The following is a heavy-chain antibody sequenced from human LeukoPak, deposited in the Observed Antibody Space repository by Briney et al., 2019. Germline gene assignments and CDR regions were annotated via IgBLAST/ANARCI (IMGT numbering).Heavy chain of an antibody. Sequence: SETQSLTCTVSGGSISSYYWSWIRQPPGKGLEWIGYIYYSGGTNYNPSLKSRVTISVDTSKNQFSLKLSSVTAADTAVYYCARRVSGSNIDYWGQGTLVTVSS. V-gene: IGHV4-59*08. CDR1: GGSISSYY. CDR3: ARRVSGSNIDY. D-gene: IGHD6-19*01. J-gene: IGHJ4*02. CDR2: IYYSGGT.